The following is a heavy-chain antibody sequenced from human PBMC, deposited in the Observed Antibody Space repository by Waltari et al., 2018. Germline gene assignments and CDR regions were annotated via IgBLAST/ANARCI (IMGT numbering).Heavy chain of an antibody. V-gene: IGHV4-39*06. Sequence: RLQLQESGPGLVKPSETLSLTCTVSGGSINSNYDYWDWIRQPPGKGLEWIGSIYYSGRTYLNPSLKSRVTISVDTSNNQFALKINSVTAADTAVYYCARDRAHAMVGAFRHFDTWGQGALVTVSA. CDR2: IYYSGRT. CDR1: GGSINSNYDY. J-gene: IGHJ4*02. D-gene: IGHD5-18*01. CDR3: ARDRAHAMVGAFRHFDT.